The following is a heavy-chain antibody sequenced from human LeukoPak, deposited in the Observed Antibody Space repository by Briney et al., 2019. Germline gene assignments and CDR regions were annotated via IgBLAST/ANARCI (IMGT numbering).Heavy chain of an antibody. V-gene: IGHV3-66*01. D-gene: IGHD4-17*01. CDR1: GFTFTSYA. Sequence: GGSLRLSCAASGFTFTSYAMGWVRQAPGKGLEWVSVIYSGGSTYYADSVKGRFTISRDNSKNTLYLQMNSLRAEDTAVYYCASLPNYGDYYYYYYGMDVWGQGTTVTVSS. CDR2: IYSGGST. J-gene: IGHJ6*02. CDR3: ASLPNYGDYYYYYYGMDV.